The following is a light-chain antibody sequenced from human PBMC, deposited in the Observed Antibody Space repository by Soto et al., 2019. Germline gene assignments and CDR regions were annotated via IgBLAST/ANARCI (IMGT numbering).Light chain of an antibody. J-gene: IGKJ1*01. V-gene: IGKV1-5*01. CDR3: QQYNSYSLT. CDR2: DAS. CDR1: QSISSW. Sequence: DIQMTQSPSTLSASVGDRVTITCRASQSISSWLAWYQQKPGKAPNLLIFDASSLERGVPSRFSGSGSGTKFTLTISSLQPDDFATYYCQQYNSYSLTFGQGTNVEIK.